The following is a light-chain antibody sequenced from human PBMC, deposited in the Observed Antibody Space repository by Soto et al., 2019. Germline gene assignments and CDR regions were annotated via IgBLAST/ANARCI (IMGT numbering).Light chain of an antibody. CDR3: QQYYSSVT. CDR1: QTVFHTSYNKDF. CDR2: WAS. Sequence: DIVMTQSPDSLSVSLGERATINCKSSQTVFHTSYNKDFLAWYQQKAGQPPKLLFYWASTRESGVPARFSGGGSGTDFSLTISSLLPEDVAVYYCQQYYSSVTFGQGTKLEIK. V-gene: IGKV4-1*01. J-gene: IGKJ2*01.